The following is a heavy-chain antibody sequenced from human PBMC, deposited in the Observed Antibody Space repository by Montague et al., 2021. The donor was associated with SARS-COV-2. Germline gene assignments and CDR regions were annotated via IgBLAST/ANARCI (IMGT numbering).Heavy chain of an antibody. CDR3: ARKASRGITLFGVVTASYYFDY. D-gene: IGHD3-3*01. J-gene: IGHJ4*02. CDR2: IYYSGST. Sequence: ETLSLTCTVSGGSISSSSYYWGWIRQPPGKGLEWIGSIYYSGSTYYNPSLKSRVTISVDTSKNQFSLKLSSVTAADTAVYYCARKASRGITLFGVVTASYYFDYWGQGTLVTVSS. CDR1: GGSISSSSYY. V-gene: IGHV4-39*01.